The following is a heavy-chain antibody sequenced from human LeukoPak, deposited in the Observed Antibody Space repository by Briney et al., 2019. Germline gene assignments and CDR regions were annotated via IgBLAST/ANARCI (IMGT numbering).Heavy chain of an antibody. Sequence: GASVKVSCKASGYTFTSYDINWVRQATGQGLEWMGWMNPNSGDTGYAQKFQGRVTITRNSSVSTAYMELSSLRSDDTAVYYCARGPSGHYYYYVDVWGKGTTVTVSS. CDR3: ARGPSGHYYYYVDV. CDR2: MNPNSGDT. D-gene: IGHD2-15*01. J-gene: IGHJ6*03. CDR1: GYTFTSYD. V-gene: IGHV1-8*03.